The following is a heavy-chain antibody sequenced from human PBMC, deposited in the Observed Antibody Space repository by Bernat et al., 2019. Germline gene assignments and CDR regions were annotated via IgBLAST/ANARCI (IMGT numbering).Heavy chain of an antibody. CDR3: ARVGLWFRESYGAFDI. D-gene: IGHD3-10*01. CDR1: GGTFSSYA. Sequence: QVQLVQSGAEVKKPGSSVKVSCKASGGTFSSYAISWVRQAPGQGLEWMGGIIPIFGTTNYAQKFQGRVTITADESTSTAYMELSSLRSEDTAVYYCARVGLWFRESYGAFDIWGQGTMVTVSS. CDR2: IIPIFGTT. V-gene: IGHV1-69*01. J-gene: IGHJ3*02.